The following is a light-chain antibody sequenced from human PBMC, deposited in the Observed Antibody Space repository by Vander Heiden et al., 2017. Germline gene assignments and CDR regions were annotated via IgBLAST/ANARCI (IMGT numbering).Light chain of an antibody. V-gene: IGKV3-20*01. J-gene: IGKJ5*01. CDR2: GAS. CDR3: QQYGSSPPIT. CDR1: QSVSSSY. Sequence: ETVLTHSPGTLSLSPGVTATLSCRASQSVSSSYLSWYQQRPGQAPRLLIYGASSRATGIPDRFSGSGSGTDFTLTISRLEPEDFAVYYCQQYGSSPPITFGQGTRLGIK.